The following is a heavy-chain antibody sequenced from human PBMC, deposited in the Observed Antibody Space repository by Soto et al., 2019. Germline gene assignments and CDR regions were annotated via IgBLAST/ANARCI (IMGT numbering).Heavy chain of an antibody. V-gene: IGHV1-69*12. CDR2: IIPTIGTT. Sequence: QVQLVQSGAEVKKPGSSVKVSCKASADTFTIFASSWVRQAPGQGLEWTGGIIPTIGTTNYAQRFQGRITIIGNESTGTASMELSSRKPEYTAVYYCARDVGCGSDPGDYWGQGTLVTVSS. CDR3: ARDVGCGSDPGDY. J-gene: IGHJ4*02. CDR1: ADTFTIFA. D-gene: IGHD5-12*01.